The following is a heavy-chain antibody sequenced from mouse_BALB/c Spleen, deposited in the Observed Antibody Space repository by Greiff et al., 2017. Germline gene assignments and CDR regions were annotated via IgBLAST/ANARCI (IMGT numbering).Heavy chain of an antibody. V-gene: IGHV1-14*01. CDR3: AREGFAY. Sequence: VQLQQSGPEVVRPGVSVKMSCKASGYTFTSYVMHWVKQKPGQGLEWIGYINPYNDGTKYNEKFKGKATLTSDKSSSTAYMELSSLTSEDSAVYYCAREGFAYWGQGTLVTVSA. CDR2: INPYNDGT. J-gene: IGHJ3*01. CDR1: GYTFTSYV.